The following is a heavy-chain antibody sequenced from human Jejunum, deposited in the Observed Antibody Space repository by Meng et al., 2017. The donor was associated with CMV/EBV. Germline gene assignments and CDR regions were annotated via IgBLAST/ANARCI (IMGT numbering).Heavy chain of an antibody. CDR3: ARQGRVYFDY. V-gene: IGHV4-34*02. CDR2: ISQSGRT. J-gene: IGHJ4*02. CDR1: GGSFRGVY. Sequence: QVQLQQWGAGLLKPSETLSPTCAVHGGSFRGVYWAWIRQPPGKGLEWIXEISQSGRTNYNPAFKSRVTLSVHTSERQFSLRLTSVTAADTAVYYCARQGRVYFDYWGLGSLVTVSS.